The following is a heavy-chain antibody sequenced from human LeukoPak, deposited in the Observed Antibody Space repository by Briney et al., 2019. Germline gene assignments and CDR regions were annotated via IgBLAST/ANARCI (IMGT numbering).Heavy chain of an antibody. CDR1: GFTFSSYA. D-gene: IGHD2-15*01. Sequence: GGSLRLSCAASGFTFSSYAMHWVRQAPGKGLEWVAVISYDGSNKYYADSVKGRFTISRDNSKNTLYLQMNSLRAEDTAVYYCARDGGFFFDYWGQGTLVTVS. J-gene: IGHJ4*02. CDR3: ARDGGFFFDY. CDR2: ISYDGSNK. V-gene: IGHV3-30*04.